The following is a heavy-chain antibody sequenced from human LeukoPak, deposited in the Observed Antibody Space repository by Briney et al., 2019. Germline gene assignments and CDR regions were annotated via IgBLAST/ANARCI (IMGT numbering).Heavy chain of an antibody. CDR3: ASEQQLVLYY. CDR1: GFTFSSYS. V-gene: IGHV3-21*01. Sequence: GGSLRLSCAASGFTFSSYSMNWVRQAPGKGLEWVSSISSSSSYIYYADSVKGRFTISRDNAKNSLYLQTNSLRAEDTAVYYCASEQQLVLYYWGQGTLVTVSS. J-gene: IGHJ4*02. CDR2: ISSSSSYI. D-gene: IGHD6-13*01.